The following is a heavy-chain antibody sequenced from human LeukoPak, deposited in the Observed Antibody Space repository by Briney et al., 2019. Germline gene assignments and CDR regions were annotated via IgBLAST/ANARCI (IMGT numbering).Heavy chain of an antibody. Sequence: ASVKVSCKASGYTLTSYYMHWVRQAPGQGLEWMGIINPSGGSTSYAQKFQGRVTMTRDTSTSTVYMELSSLRSEDTAVYYCARGESNYDILTGYLDYWGQGTLVTVSS. D-gene: IGHD3-9*01. CDR2: INPSGGST. V-gene: IGHV1-46*03. CDR1: GYTLTSYY. CDR3: ARGESNYDILTGYLDY. J-gene: IGHJ4*02.